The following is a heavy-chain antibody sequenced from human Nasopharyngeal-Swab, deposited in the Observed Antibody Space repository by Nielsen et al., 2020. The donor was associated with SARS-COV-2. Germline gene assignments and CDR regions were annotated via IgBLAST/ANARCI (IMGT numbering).Heavy chain of an antibody. Sequence: WIRQPPGKGLEWIGGINHSGSTIYNPSLKSRVTISVDTSKNQFSLKLSSVTAADTAVYYCARDGGSGSYYNWGPYYYYGMDVWGQGTTVTVSS. V-gene: IGHV4-34*01. J-gene: IGHJ6*02. CDR3: ARDGGSGSYYNWGPYYYYGMDV. CDR2: INHSGST. D-gene: IGHD3-10*01.